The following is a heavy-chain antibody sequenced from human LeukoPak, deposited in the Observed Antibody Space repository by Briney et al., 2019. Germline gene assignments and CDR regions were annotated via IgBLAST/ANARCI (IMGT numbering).Heavy chain of an antibody. J-gene: IGHJ4*02. Sequence: GGSLRLSCEASGFIFSRDSMNWVRQAPGKGLEWISYISHDSGVRYYADSVRGRFTISRDNAKNSLHLQMHSMRAEDTAVYYCAREVVVAALLQRYFDYWGQGTLVTVSS. D-gene: IGHD2-15*01. CDR1: GFIFSRDS. V-gene: IGHV3-48*01. CDR3: AREVVVAALLQRYFDY. CDR2: ISHDSGVR.